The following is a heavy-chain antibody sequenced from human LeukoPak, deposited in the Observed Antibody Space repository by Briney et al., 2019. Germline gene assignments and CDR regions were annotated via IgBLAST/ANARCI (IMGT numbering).Heavy chain of an antibody. D-gene: IGHD3-22*01. Sequence: SETLSLTCTVSGGSISSYYWSWIRQPPGRGLEWIGYIYYSGSTNYSPSLKSRVTISVDTSKNQFSLKLSSVTAADTAVYYCARESYYDSSGPFDYWGQGTLVTVSS. CDR3: ARESYYDSSGPFDY. J-gene: IGHJ4*02. V-gene: IGHV4-59*01. CDR2: IYYSGST. CDR1: GGSISSYY.